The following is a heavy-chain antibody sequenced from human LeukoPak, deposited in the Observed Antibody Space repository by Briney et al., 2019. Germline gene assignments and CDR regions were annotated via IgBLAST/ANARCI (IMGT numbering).Heavy chain of an antibody. V-gene: IGHV1-18*01. Sequence: GASVKVSCKASGYTFTSYGISWVRQAPGQGLEWMGWISAYNVNTNYAQTLQGRVIMTTDTSTSTAYMELRSLRSDDTAVYYCARDPLAVAGTRWVFDYWGQGTLVTVSS. CDR1: GYTFTSYG. CDR2: ISAYNVNT. D-gene: IGHD6-19*01. CDR3: ARDPLAVAGTRWVFDY. J-gene: IGHJ4*02.